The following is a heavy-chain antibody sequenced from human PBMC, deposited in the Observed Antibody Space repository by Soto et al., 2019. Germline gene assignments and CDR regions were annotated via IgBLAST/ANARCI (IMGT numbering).Heavy chain of an antibody. CDR1: GGTIGSGGYY. V-gene: IGHV4-61*08. CDR3: ARSFSVAAAGPFDY. Sequence: PSEPLCLPCTVFGGTIGSGGYYWSWIRQPPGKGLEWIGNIYYSGSTTYNPTLKSRVTISVDTSKNQFSLKLSSVTAADTAVYYCARSFSVAAAGPFDYWGQGTLVTVSS. J-gene: IGHJ4*02. CDR2: IYYSGST. D-gene: IGHD2-15*01.